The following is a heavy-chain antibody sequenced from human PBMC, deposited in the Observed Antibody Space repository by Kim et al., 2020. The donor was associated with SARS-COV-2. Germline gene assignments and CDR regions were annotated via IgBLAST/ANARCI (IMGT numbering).Heavy chain of an antibody. D-gene: IGHD1-26*01. V-gene: IGHV4-59*08. CDR3: ARHQKVGDSAFDY. Sequence: SETLSLTCTVSGGSISGYYWSWNRQPPGKGLEWIAYINSNGEDKYNPSLRSRVTISVDTSKNQFSLKLSSLTAADTAVYYCARHQKVGDSAFDYWGQGAL. CDR1: GGSISGYY. J-gene: IGHJ4*02. CDR2: INSNGED.